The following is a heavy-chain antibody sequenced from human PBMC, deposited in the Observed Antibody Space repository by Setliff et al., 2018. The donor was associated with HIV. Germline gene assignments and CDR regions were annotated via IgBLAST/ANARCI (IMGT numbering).Heavy chain of an antibody. D-gene: IGHD3-10*01. CDR3: ARQGLTMNRGVPAPILYYFDY. CDR2: MYYRGTT. Sequence: SETLSLTCTVSGGSIVSSSYYWGWIRQPPGKGLEWIGTMYYRGTTYNNPSLKSRVTFSADTSKNQFSLNLNSVTATDTAVYYCARQGLTMNRGVPAPILYYFDYWGPG. CDR1: GGSIVSSSYY. J-gene: IGHJ4*02. V-gene: IGHV4-39*01.